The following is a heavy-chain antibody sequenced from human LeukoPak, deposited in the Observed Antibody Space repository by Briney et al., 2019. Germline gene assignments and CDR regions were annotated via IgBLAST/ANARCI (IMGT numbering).Heavy chain of an antibody. D-gene: IGHD3-16*01. CDR1: GFTFSSYA. Sequence: PGGSLRLSCAASGFTFSSYAMSWVRQAPGKGLEWVAVIWYDGSNKYYADSVKGRFTISRDNSKNTLYLQMNSLRAEDTAVYYCARVDYASAPAYYYYMDVWGKGTTVTVSS. J-gene: IGHJ6*03. CDR3: ARVDYASAPAYYYYMDV. V-gene: IGHV3-33*08. CDR2: IWYDGSNK.